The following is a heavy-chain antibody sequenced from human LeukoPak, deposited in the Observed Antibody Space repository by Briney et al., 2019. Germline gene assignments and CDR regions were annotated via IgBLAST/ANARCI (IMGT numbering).Heavy chain of an antibody. V-gene: IGHV3-7*01. J-gene: IGHJ4*02. CDR3: ARWGSSWSDFDY. D-gene: IGHD6-13*01. CDR1: GFIFSNYW. CDR2: IKKDGSEK. Sequence: HSGVSLRLSCAASGFIFSNYWMTWVRQAPGKGLEWVANIKKDGSEKYYVDSVKGRFTISKDNAKNSLYLQMNSLRVEDTAVYYCARWGSSWSDFDYWGQGTLVTVSS.